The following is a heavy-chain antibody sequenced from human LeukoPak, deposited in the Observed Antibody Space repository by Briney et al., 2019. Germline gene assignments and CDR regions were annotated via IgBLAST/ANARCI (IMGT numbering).Heavy chain of an antibody. Sequence: ASVKVSCKASGGTFSSYAISWVRQAPGQGLEWMGRIIPILGIANYAQKFQGRVTITADKSTSTAYMELSSLRSDDTAVYYCARPAGRRTTNTYFDYWGQGTLVTVSS. D-gene: IGHD1-1*01. CDR3: ARPAGRRTTNTYFDY. CDR1: GGTFSSYA. V-gene: IGHV1-69*04. CDR2: IIPILGIA. J-gene: IGHJ4*02.